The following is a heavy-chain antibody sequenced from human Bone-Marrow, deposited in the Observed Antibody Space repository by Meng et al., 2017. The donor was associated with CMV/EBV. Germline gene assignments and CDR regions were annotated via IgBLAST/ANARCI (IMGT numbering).Heavy chain of an antibody. D-gene: IGHD2-2*02. J-gene: IGHJ6*02. CDR1: GGSISSYY. Sequence: SETLSLTCTVSGGSISSYYWSWIRQPPGKGLEWIGEINHSGSTNYNPSLKSRVTISVDTSKNQFSLKLSSVTAADTAVYYCARRRGYCSSTSCYNYYGMDVWGQGTTVTVSS. CDR2: INHSGST. V-gene: IGHV4-34*01. CDR3: ARRRGYCSSTSCYNYYGMDV.